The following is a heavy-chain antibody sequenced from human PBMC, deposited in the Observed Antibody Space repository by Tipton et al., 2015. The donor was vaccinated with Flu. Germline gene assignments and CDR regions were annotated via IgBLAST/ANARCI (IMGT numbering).Heavy chain of an antibody. CDR2: VWFDGSKK. CDR1: GFTFSSYG. CDR3: AKEGVYGSGSTPYYYGMDV. Sequence: QVQLVQSGGGVVQPGRSLRLSCAASGFTFSSYGIHWVRQTPGKGLEWVAVVWFDGSKKYYADSVTGRFAITRDNSKNTVYLQMNSLRAEDTAVYYCAKEGVYGSGSTPYYYGMDVWGQGTTVTVSS. V-gene: IGHV3-33*06. J-gene: IGHJ6*02. D-gene: IGHD3-10*01.